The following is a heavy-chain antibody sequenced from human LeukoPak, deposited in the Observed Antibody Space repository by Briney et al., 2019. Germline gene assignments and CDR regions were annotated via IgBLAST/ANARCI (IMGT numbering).Heavy chain of an antibody. J-gene: IGHJ5*02. CDR3: ARGADYGGPLDWFDP. CDR1: GYTFTSYA. D-gene: IGHD4-23*01. V-gene: IGHV1-3*01. Sequence: ASVKVSCKASGYTFTSYAMHWVRQAPGQRLEWMGWINAGNGNTKYSQKFQGRVTITRDTSASAAYMELSSLRSEDTAVYYCARGADYGGPLDWFDPWGQGTLVTVSS. CDR2: INAGNGNT.